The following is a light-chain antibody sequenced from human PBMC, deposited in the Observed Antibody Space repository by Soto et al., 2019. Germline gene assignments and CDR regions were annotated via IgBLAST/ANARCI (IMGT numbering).Light chain of an antibody. CDR3: QQYNNWPFS. CDR1: QSVRSN. J-gene: IGKJ5*01. Sequence: EIVMTQSPSTLSVSPGERETLYCRASQSVRSNLAWYQQKPGQAPRLLIYGASTRATGVPARFRGSGSGTEFTLSISGLQSEDFAVYFCQQYNNWPFSFGQGTRLEIK. CDR2: GAS. V-gene: IGKV3-15*01.